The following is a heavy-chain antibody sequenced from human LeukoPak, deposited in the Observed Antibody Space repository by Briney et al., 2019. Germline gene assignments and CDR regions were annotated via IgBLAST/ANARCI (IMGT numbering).Heavy chain of an antibody. J-gene: IGHJ4*02. CDR2: INHSGST. CDR1: GGSFSGYY. CDR3: ARDVDGYSYADY. V-gene: IGHV4-34*01. D-gene: IGHD5-18*01. Sequence: SETLSLTCAVYGGSFSGYYWSWIRQPPGKGLEWIGEINHSGSTNYNPSLKSRVTISVDTSKNQFSLKLSSVTAADTAVYYCARDVDGYSYADYWGQGTLVTVSS.